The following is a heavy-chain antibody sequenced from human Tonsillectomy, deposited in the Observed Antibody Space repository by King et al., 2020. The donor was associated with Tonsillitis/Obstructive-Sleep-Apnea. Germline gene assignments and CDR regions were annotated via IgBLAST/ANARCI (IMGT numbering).Heavy chain of an antibody. CDR1: GCSLSTSAVG. D-gene: IGHD2-2*01. V-gene: IGHV2-5*02. J-gene: IGHJ6*03. CDR2: IYWDDDK. Sequence: TLKESGPTLVKPTQTLTLTCTFSGCSLSTSAVGVGWIRQPPGKALEWLALIYWDDDKRYSPSLKSRLTITKDTSKNQVVLTMTNMDPVDTATYYCAHLVVPPSQGYYYMDVWGKGTTVTVSS. CDR3: AHLVVPPSQGYYYMDV.